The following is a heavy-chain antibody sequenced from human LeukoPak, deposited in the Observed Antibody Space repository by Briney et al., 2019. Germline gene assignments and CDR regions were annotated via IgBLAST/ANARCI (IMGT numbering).Heavy chain of an antibody. V-gene: IGHV4-4*07. Sequence: PSETLSLTCTVSGGSISRYYWSSIRQPAREGLEWIGRIYTSGSTNYNPSLKSRVTMSVDTSKNQFSLKLSSVTAADTAVYYCARGSSYGSVSDYWGQGTLVTVSS. CDR2: IYTSGST. CDR1: GGSISRYY. D-gene: IGHD5-18*01. CDR3: ARGSSYGSVSDY. J-gene: IGHJ4*02.